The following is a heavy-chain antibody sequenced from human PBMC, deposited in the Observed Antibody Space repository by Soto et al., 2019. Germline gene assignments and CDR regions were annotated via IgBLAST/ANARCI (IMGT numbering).Heavy chain of an antibody. Sequence: SVKVSCKASGGTFSSYAISLVRQAPGQGLEWMGGIIPIFGTANYAQKFQGRVTITADKSTSTAYMELSSLRSEDTAVYYCARNRGVVVVVAATAPGWFDPWGQGTLVTVSS. V-gene: IGHV1-69*06. CDR3: ARNRGVVVVVAATAPGWFDP. J-gene: IGHJ5*02. CDR1: GGTFSSYA. D-gene: IGHD2-15*01. CDR2: IIPIFGTA.